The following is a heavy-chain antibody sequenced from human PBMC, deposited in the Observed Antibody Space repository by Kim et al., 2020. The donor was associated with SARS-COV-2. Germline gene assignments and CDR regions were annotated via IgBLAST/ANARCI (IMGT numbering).Heavy chain of an antibody. CDR3: ARELPIVVVPAAMRYNWFDP. V-gene: IGHV4-39*07. J-gene: IGHJ5*02. D-gene: IGHD2-2*01. CDR2: IYYSGST. CDR1: GGSISSSSYY. Sequence: SETLSLTCTVSGGSISSSSYYWGWIRQPPGKGLEWIGSIYYSGSTYYNPSLKSRVTISVDTSMNQFSLKLSSVTAADTAVYYCARELPIVVVPAAMRYNWFDPWGQGTLVTVSS.